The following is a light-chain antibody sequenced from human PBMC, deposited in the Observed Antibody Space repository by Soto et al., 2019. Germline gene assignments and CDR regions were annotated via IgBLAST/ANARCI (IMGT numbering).Light chain of an antibody. Sequence: QSALTQPASVSGSPGQSITISCTGTSSDVGGYNYVSWYQQHPGKAPKLRIYDVSNRPSGVSNRFSGSKSGNTASLTISGLQAEDEAEYYCSSYTSSSTPYVVFGGGTKLTVL. J-gene: IGLJ2*01. CDR2: DVS. CDR3: SSYTSSSTPYVV. V-gene: IGLV2-14*01. CDR1: SSDVGGYNY.